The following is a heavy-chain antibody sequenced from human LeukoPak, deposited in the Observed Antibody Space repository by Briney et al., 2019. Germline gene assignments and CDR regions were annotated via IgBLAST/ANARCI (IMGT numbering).Heavy chain of an antibody. D-gene: IGHD1-26*01. CDR3: ARVDAPGGRVYFDY. CDR1: GGSISSSSYY. Sequence: SETLSLTCTVSGGSISSSSYYWGWIRQPPGKGLEWIGSIYYSGSTYYNPSLKSRVTISVDTSKNQFSLKLSSVTAADTAVYYCARVDAPGGRVYFDYWGQGTLVTVSS. J-gene: IGHJ4*02. CDR2: IYYSGST. V-gene: IGHV4-39*07.